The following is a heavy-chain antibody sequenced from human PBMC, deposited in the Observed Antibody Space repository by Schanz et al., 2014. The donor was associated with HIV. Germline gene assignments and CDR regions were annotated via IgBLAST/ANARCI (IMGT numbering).Heavy chain of an antibody. Sequence: QVQLVESGGGVVQPGRSLRLSCAVSGFTFSNYAMHWVRQAPGKGLEWVAVISYDGSNKNYADSVKGRFTISRDNSKNTVYLQMNSLRGEDSAVYYCAKVGRIYSTTWIDHWGQGTLVTVSS. CDR3: AKVGRIYSTTWIDH. D-gene: IGHD6-13*01. V-gene: IGHV3-30-3*01. J-gene: IGHJ4*02. CDR1: GFTFSNYA. CDR2: ISYDGSNK.